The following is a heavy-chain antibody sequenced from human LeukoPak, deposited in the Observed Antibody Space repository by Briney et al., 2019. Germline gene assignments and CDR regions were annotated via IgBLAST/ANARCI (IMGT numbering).Heavy chain of an antibody. CDR1: GFTFSNYA. Sequence: PGGSLRLSCAASGFTFSNYAMGWVRQAPGKGLEWVSTISGSGGSTFYADSVKGRFTISRDTSRDTLYLQMNNLRAEDTAVYYCAKGSYYGSGSRGAFDIWGQGTMVTVSS. D-gene: IGHD3-10*01. CDR3: AKGSYYGSGSRGAFDI. V-gene: IGHV3-23*01. J-gene: IGHJ3*02. CDR2: ISGSGGST.